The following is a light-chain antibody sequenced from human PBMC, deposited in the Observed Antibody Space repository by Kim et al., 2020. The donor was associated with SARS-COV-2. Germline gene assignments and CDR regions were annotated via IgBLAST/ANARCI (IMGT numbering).Light chain of an antibody. Sequence: SPGEIAPLSCRASRSLTSNYLAWYQQKPGQAPRLLIYGAFARASGIPDRFSGSGSGTDFTLTINRLEPEDFAVYYCQQYGSSLMYTFGQGTKLEI. J-gene: IGKJ2*01. CDR1: RSLTSNY. CDR3: QQYGSSLMYT. CDR2: GAF. V-gene: IGKV3-20*01.